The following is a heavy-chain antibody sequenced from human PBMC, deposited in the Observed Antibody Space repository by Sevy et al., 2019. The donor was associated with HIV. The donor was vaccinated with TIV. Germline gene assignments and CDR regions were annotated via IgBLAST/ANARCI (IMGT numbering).Heavy chain of an antibody. Sequence: GGSLRLSCAASGFTFSDYYMTWIRQAPGKGLEWVSYITGSSSAIYYADSVKGRFTISRDNAKNSLYLQLDSLRVEDTAVYYCARELDDYGDDVVAYWGRGTLVTVSS. CDR2: ITGSSSAI. D-gene: IGHD4-17*01. J-gene: IGHJ4*02. CDR3: ARELDDYGDDVVAY. V-gene: IGHV3-11*01. CDR1: GFTFSDYY.